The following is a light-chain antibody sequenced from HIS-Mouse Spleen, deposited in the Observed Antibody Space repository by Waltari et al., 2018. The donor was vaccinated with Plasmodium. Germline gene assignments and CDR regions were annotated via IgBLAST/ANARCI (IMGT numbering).Light chain of an antibody. J-gene: IGKJ1*01. V-gene: IGKV1-5*03. CDR2: KAS. Sequence: DIQMTQSPSTLSASVGDRVIITCRASQSISSWLAWYQQKPGKAPKLLIYKASSLESGVPSMYSGSGSGTEFTLTISSLQPDDFATYYCQQYNSYWTFGQGTKVEIK. CDR1: QSISSW. CDR3: QQYNSYWT.